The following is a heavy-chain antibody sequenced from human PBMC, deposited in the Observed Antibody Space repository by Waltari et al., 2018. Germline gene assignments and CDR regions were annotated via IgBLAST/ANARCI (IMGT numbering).Heavy chain of an antibody. V-gene: IGHV3-53*01. Sequence: EVKMVESGGGLIQPGGSLRLSCAVSGFTASSNYMNWVRQAPGKGLEWVSVIYGGDRTYYADSVKGRFTISRDNSKNTLYLQMNSLRAEDTAVYYCARSPSRSGIDYYYGLDVWGQGTTVTVSS. J-gene: IGHJ6*02. D-gene: IGHD3-3*01. CDR1: GFTASSNY. CDR2: IYGGDRT. CDR3: ARSPSRSGIDYYYGLDV.